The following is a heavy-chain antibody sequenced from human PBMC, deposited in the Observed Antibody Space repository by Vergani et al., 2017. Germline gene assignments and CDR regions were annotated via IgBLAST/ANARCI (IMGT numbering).Heavy chain of an antibody. V-gene: IGHV3-7*01. J-gene: IGHJ2*01. CDR1: GFTFSSYW. Sequence: EVQLVESGGGLVQPGGSLRLSCAASGFTFSSYWMSWVRQAPGKGLEWVANIKQDGSEKYYVDSVKGRFTISRDNAKNTLYLQMNSLRAEDTAVYYCARLVGYYLDWYFDLCGRGTLVVVSS. CDR3: ARLVGYYLDWYFDL. D-gene: IGHD3-22*01. CDR2: IKQDGSEK.